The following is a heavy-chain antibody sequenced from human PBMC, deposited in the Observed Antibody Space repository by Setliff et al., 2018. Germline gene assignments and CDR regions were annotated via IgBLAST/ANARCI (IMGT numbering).Heavy chain of an antibody. J-gene: IGHJ4*02. CDR3: ARVGYCDGPTCYPFDY. D-gene: IGHD2-2*01. V-gene: IGHV3-23*01. CDR1: GFTFSSYA. CDR2: ISGSGVST. Sequence: GGSLRLFCAASGFTFSSYAMSWVRQAPGKGLEWVSAISGSGVSTQYAASVNGRFSISRDDSKSSLYLQMNSLKSEDTAVYYCARVGYCDGPTCYPFDYWGPGTLVTVSS.